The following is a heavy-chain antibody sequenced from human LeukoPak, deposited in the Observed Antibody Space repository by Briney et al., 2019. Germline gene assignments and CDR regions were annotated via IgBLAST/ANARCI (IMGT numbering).Heavy chain of an antibody. D-gene: IGHD3-3*01. Sequence: GRSLRLSCAASEFTFNNYGMHWVRQAPGKGLEWVAIISFDGNIAYYAESVEGRFTISRDNAKNSLYLQMSSLRAEDTAVYYCARVGYYDFWSGYYWGQGTLVTVSS. V-gene: IGHV3-30-3*01. CDR3: ARVGYYDFWSGYY. J-gene: IGHJ4*02. CDR1: EFTFNNYG. CDR2: ISFDGNIA.